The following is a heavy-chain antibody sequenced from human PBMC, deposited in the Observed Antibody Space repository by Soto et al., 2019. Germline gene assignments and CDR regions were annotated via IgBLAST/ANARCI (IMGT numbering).Heavy chain of an antibody. CDR2: IIPIFGTA. CDR1: GGTFTSYA. CDR3: ARDSRSPWNWFDP. Sequence: AVKVSSKASGGTFTSYAISWVRQAPGQGLEWMGGIIPIFGTANYAQKFQGRATITADKSTSTAYMELSSLRSEDTAVYFCARDSRSPWNWFDPWGQATLGTVCS. V-gene: IGHV1-69*06. J-gene: IGHJ5*02. D-gene: IGHD6-13*01.